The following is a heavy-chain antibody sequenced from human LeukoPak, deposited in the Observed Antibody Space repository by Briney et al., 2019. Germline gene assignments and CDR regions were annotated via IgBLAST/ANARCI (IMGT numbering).Heavy chain of an antibody. CDR3: ARDRTVPAAIQFLFDY. Sequence: GGSLRLSCAASGFTFSSYAMHWVRQAPGKGLEWVAVISYDGSNKYYADSVKGRFTISRDNSKNTLYLQMNSLRAEDTAVYYCARDRTVPAAIQFLFDYWGQGTLVTVSS. D-gene: IGHD2-2*02. V-gene: IGHV3-30-3*01. CDR2: ISYDGSNK. CDR1: GFTFSSYA. J-gene: IGHJ4*02.